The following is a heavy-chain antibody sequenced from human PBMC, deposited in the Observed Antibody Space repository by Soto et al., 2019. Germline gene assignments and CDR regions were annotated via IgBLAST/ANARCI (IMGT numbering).Heavy chain of an antibody. CDR2: LNAGNGNT. Sequence: AGKVSWKACGYTFTSSAMLWGRPAPGQRLEWMGRLNAGNGNTKYSQKFQGRVTITRDTSASTAYMELSSLRSEDTAVYYCARDGTVVTRSITSHVSYYYYGMDVWGQGTTVTVSS. CDR3: ARDGTVVTRSITSHVSYYYYGMDV. V-gene: IGHV1-3*01. J-gene: IGHJ6*02. CDR1: GYTFTSSA. D-gene: IGHD2-21*02.